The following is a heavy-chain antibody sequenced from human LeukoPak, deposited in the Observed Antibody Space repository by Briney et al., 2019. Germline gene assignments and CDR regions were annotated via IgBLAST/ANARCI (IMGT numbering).Heavy chain of an antibody. CDR1: GYTFTSYG. D-gene: IGHD4-17*01. Sequence: ASVKVSCKASGYTFTSYGISWVRQAPGQGLEWMGWISAYNGNTNYAQKLQGRVTMTTDTSTSTAYMELRSLRSDDTAVYYCAXXXAYGDYDAFDIWGQGTMVTVSS. CDR3: AXXXAYGDYDAFDI. V-gene: IGHV1-18*01. CDR2: ISAYNGNT. J-gene: IGHJ3*02.